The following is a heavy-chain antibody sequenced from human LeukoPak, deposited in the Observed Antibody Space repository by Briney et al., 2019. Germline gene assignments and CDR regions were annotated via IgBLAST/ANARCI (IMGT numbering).Heavy chain of an antibody. CDR3: AREPPESYLFDY. V-gene: IGHV1-46*01. Sequence: ASVKVSCKASGYIFSNHYMHWVRQAPGQGLEWMGIIRPGGGNTGYTQKFQGRVTMTRDMSTNTVYMELSDLRSEDTAVYFCAREPPESYLFDYWGQGTLVTVSS. J-gene: IGHJ4*02. CDR1: GYIFSNHY. CDR2: IRPGGGNT.